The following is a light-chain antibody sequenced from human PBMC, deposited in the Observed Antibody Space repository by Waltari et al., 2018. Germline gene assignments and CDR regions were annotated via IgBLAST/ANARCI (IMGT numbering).Light chain of an antibody. J-gene: IGKJ2*01. CDR1: LSLLHSNKFNY. V-gene: IGKV2-28*01. Sequence: DIALTQSPLSLSVTPGEPASISCRSSLSLLHSNKFNYLDWYLQKPVQSPQLLIYLGSNRDSGVPDRFSGSGSGTDFTLNISRVEAEDVGVYYCMQALQTPRTFGQGTRLEIK. CDR2: LGS. CDR3: MQALQTPRT.